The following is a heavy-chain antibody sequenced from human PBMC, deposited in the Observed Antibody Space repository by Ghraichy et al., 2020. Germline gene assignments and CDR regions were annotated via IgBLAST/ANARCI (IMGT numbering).Heavy chain of an antibody. CDR2: INHSGGT. D-gene: IGHD1-26*01. V-gene: IGHV4-34*01. CDR3: VREWGL. J-gene: IGHJ6*04. CDR1: GGYFSDYY. Sequence: SQTLSLTCGVFGGYFSDYYWSWIRQSPGKGLEWIGQINHSGGTQYNPSLKSRVTISVDTSKNQLSLNLSSVTAADTAIYYCVREWGLWGKGTTVTVSS.